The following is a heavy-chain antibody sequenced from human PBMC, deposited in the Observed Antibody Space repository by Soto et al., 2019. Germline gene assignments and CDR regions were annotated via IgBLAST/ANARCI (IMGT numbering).Heavy chain of an antibody. V-gene: IGHV4-34*01. D-gene: IGHD3-3*01. J-gene: IGHJ6*02. CDR3: ARDQYDFRSGSYYYAMEV. Sequence: SETLSLTCADYGVSFRGFYWTWIRHSPGKGLEWLGDINHVGITNYNPSLKSRVSIPVDTSKSQFSLKLSSVTAADTAVYYCARDQYDFRSGSYYYAMEVWGQGTKVTVSS. CDR2: INHVGIT. CDR1: GVSFRGFY.